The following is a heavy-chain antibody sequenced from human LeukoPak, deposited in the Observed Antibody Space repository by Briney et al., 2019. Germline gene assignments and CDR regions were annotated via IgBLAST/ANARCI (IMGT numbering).Heavy chain of an antibody. CDR1: GGSISSYY. Sequence: SETLSLTCTVSGGSISSYYWSWIRQPPGKGLEWIGYIYYSGSTNYNPSLKSRVTISVDTSKNQFSLKLSSVTAADTAVYHCARDGSAYYYDSRAFDIWGQGTMVTVSS. CDR3: ARDGSAYYYDSRAFDI. CDR2: IYYSGST. V-gene: IGHV4-59*01. J-gene: IGHJ3*02. D-gene: IGHD3-22*01.